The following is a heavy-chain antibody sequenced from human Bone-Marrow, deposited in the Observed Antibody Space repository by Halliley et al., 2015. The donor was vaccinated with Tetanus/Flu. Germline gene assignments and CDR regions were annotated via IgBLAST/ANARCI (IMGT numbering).Heavy chain of an antibody. D-gene: IGHD3-22*01. V-gene: IGHV4-39*01. CDR1: GGSISSTSYY. CDR2: IYYSGST. CDR3: ASLDYDSRAYYYSFDY. J-gene: IGHJ4*02. Sequence: TLSLTCTVSGGSISSTSYYWGWIRQPPGKGLEWIGHIYYSGSTYYNPSLKSRLTISVDTSKNQFSLKLSSVTAADTAVYYCASLDYDSRAYYYSFDYWGEGTLVTVSS.